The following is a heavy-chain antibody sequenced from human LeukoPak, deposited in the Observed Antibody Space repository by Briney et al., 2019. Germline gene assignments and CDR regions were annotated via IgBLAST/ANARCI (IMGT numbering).Heavy chain of an antibody. D-gene: IGHD1-1*01. CDR2: ISWNSGSI. CDR3: AKAHATGDAFDI. J-gene: IGHJ3*02. CDR1: GFTFDDYA. V-gene: IGHV3-9*01. Sequence: GGSLRLSCAASGFTFDDYAMHWVRQAPGKGLEGVSGISWNSGSIGYADSVKGRFTISRDNAKNSLYLQMNSLRAEDTALYYCAKAHATGDAFDIWGQGTMVTVSS.